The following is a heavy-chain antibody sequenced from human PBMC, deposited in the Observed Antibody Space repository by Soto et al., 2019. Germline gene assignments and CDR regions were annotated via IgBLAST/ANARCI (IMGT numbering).Heavy chain of an antibody. J-gene: IGHJ6*02. Sequence: LRLSCAASGFTFDDYAMHWVRQAPGKGLEWVSGISWNSGSIGYADSVKGRFTISRDNAKNSLYLQMNSLRAEDTALYYCAKDQSGDYYYYYGMDVWRQGTTVTVSS. CDR3: AKDQSGDYYYYYGMDV. CDR1: GFTFDDYA. V-gene: IGHV3-9*01. D-gene: IGHD7-27*01. CDR2: ISWNSGSI.